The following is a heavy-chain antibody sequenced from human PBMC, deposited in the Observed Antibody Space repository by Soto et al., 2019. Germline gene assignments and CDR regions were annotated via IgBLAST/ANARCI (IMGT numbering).Heavy chain of an antibody. CDR1: GFSFTSYT. J-gene: IGHJ6*02. CDR2: IWSAGLI. CDR3: AREAPMDV. Sequence: EVQLLESGGGLGQPGGSLRLSCAASGFSFTSYTMAWVRQAPGKGLEWVSVIWSAGLIYYADSVRGRFTISRDISKNILYLEMTSLRADDTAVYYCAREAPMDVWGRGTTVTVSS. V-gene: IGHV3-23*01.